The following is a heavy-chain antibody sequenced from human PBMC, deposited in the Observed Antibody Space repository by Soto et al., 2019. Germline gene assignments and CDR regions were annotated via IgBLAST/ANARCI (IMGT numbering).Heavy chain of an antibody. CDR3: ASHSGGSPEGRYYYSMDV. D-gene: IGHD1-26*01. Sequence: QVQLVQSGAEVKKPGSSVKVSCKASGGTFSSYAISWVRQAPGQGLEWMGGIIPIFGTADYAQKFQGRVTIPADESTSTAYMELSSLRSEDTAVYYCASHSGGSPEGRYYYSMDVWGQGTTVTVSS. J-gene: IGHJ6*02. V-gene: IGHV1-69*12. CDR1: GGTFSSYA. CDR2: IIPIFGTA.